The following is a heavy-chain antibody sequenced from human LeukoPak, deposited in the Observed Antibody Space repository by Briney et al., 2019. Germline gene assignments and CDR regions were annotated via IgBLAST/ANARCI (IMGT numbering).Heavy chain of an antibody. V-gene: IGHV4-4*07. Sequence: PSETLSLTCTVSGGSISSYYWSWIRQPAGKGLEWIGHIYTSGSTNYNPSLKSRVTMSVDTSKNQFSLKLSSVTAADTAVYYCASEVIVAAGIGTLDPWGQGTLVTVSS. CDR2: IYTSGST. J-gene: IGHJ5*02. CDR3: ASEVIVAAGIGTLDP. D-gene: IGHD6-13*01. CDR1: GGSISSYY.